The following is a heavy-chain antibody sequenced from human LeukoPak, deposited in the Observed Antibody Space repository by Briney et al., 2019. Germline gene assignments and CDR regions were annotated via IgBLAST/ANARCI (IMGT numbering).Heavy chain of an antibody. V-gene: IGHV3-48*01. CDR1: GFTFSSYS. Sequence: PGGTLRLSCAASGFTFSSYSMNWVRQAPGKGLEWVSYISSSSSTIYYADSVKGRFTISRDNAKNSLYLQMNSLRAEDTAVYYCARQPHRSLRWGFYYYYYMDVWGKGTTVTISS. D-gene: IGHD4-23*01. CDR2: ISSSSSTI. J-gene: IGHJ6*03. CDR3: ARQPHRSLRWGFYYYYYMDV.